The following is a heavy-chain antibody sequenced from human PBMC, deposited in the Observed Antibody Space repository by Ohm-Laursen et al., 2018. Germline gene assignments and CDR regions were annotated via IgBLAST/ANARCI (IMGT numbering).Heavy chain of an antibody. V-gene: IGHV3-23*01. D-gene: IGHD4-11*01. CDR3: ASRRIVTMDRGAFNV. J-gene: IGHJ3*01. CDR1: GFPFNTYA. Sequence: SLRLSCAAPGFPFNTYAMSWVRQAPGKGLECVSTISGGGGRTHYADSVKGRFTISKDKSKNMLYLQMNSLRAEDTAVYHCASRRIVTMDRGAFNVWGQGTMVTVSS. CDR2: ISGGGGRT.